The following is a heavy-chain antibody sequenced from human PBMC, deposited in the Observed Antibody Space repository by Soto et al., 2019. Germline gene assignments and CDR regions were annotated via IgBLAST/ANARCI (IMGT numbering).Heavy chain of an antibody. CDR3: ARAHYDFWSGYAHFDY. D-gene: IGHD3-3*01. Sequence: GASVKVSCKASGYTFTSYDIKCVRQAAEQGREWMGWRKHNGGSTSYAQKFQGRVTMTRNTSISTAYMELSSLRSEDTAVYYCARAHYDFWSGYAHFDYWGQGTLVTVSS. CDR2: RKHNGGST. J-gene: IGHJ4*02. V-gene: IGHV1-8*01. CDR1: GYTFTSYD.